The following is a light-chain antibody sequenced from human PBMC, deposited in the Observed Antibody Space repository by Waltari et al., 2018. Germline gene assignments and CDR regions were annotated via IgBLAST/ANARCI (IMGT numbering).Light chain of an antibody. CDR3: QQYNSYSGYT. V-gene: IGKV1-5*03. Sequence: DIQMTQSPSTLSASVVDRVTITCRASQSISSWLAWYQQKQGKAPKLLIYKASSLESGVPSRFSGSGSGTEFTLTISSLQPDDFATYYCQQYNSYSGYTFGQGTKLEIK. CDR2: KAS. J-gene: IGKJ2*01. CDR1: QSISSW.